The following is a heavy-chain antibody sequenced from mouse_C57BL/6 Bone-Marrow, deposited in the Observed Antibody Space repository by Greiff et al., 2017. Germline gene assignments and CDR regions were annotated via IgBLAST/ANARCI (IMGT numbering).Heavy chain of an antibody. D-gene: IGHD3-1*01. Sequence: QVQLQQSGPELVKPGASVKISCKASGYAFSSSWMNWVKQRPGKGLEWIGRIYPGDGDTNYNGKFKGKATLTADKSSSTAYMQLSSLTSEDSAVYFCARSGWDGGYYYAMDYWGQGTSVTVSS. CDR3: ARSGWDGGYYYAMDY. CDR1: GYAFSSSW. J-gene: IGHJ4*01. V-gene: IGHV1-82*01. CDR2: IYPGDGDT.